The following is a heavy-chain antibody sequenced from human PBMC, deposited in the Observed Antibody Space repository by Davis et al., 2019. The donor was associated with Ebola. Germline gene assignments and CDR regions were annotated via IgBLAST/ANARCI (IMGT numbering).Heavy chain of an antibody. CDR2: ISSSSSTI. D-gene: IGHD5-18*01. Sequence: GESLKISCAASGFTFSSYSMNWVRQAPGKGLEWVSYISSSSSTIYYADSVKGRFTISRDNAKNSLYLQMNSLRDEDTAVYYCARIWLYAFDIWGQGTMATVSS. CDR3: ARIWLYAFDI. V-gene: IGHV3-48*02. J-gene: IGHJ3*02. CDR1: GFTFSSYS.